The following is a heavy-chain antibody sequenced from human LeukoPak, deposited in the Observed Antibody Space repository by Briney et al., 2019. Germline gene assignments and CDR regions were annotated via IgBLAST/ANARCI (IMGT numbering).Heavy chain of an antibody. CDR1: GYTFTGYY. Sequence: ASVKVSCKASGYTFTGYYMHWVRQAPGQGLEWMGWINPNSGGTNYAQKFQGRVTMTRDTSISTAYMELSRLRSDDTAVYYCARVQVPAAIRAREGYYMDVWGKGTTVTVSS. J-gene: IGHJ6*03. V-gene: IGHV1-2*02. D-gene: IGHD2-2*02. CDR2: INPNSGGT. CDR3: ARVQVPAAIRAREGYYMDV.